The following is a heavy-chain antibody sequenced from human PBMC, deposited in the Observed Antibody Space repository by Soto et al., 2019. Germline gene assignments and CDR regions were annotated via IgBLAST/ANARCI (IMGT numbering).Heavy chain of an antibody. CDR2: IYHSGST. J-gene: IGHJ3*02. CDR3: ARGSITIFGVVRRAFDI. D-gene: IGHD3-3*01. Sequence: SETLSLTCAVSSGSISSSNWWSWVRQPPGKGLEWIGEIYHSGSTNYNPSLKSRVTISVDKSKNQFSLKLSSVTAADTAVYYCARGSITIFGVVRRAFDIWGQGTMVTVSS. V-gene: IGHV4-4*02. CDR1: SGSISSSNW.